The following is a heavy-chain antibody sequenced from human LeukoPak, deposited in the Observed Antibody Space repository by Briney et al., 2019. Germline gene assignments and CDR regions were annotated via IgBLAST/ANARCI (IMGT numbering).Heavy chain of an antibody. CDR2: IYYSGST. D-gene: IGHD3-16*01. Sequence: SETLSLTCAVSGGSISSGGYSWSWIRQPPGKGLEWIGYIYYSGSTYYNPSLKSRVTISVDTSKNQFSLKLSSVTAADTAVYYCARDGAQGGLYYFDYWGQGTLVTVSS. V-gene: IGHV4-31*11. CDR1: GGSISSGGYS. CDR3: ARDGAQGGLYYFDY. J-gene: IGHJ4*02.